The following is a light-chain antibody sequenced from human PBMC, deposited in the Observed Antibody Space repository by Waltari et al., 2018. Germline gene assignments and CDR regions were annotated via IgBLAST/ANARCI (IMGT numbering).Light chain of an antibody. J-gene: IGLJ1*01. Sequence: QSALTQPRPVSGSPGQSVPTSCTGTSSDLGGHNYVSWYQQHPGKAPKLMIYDVTKRPSGVPDRFSGSKSGNTASLTISGLQAEDEADYSCCSYAGSYTFVFGTGTKVTVL. V-gene: IGLV2-11*01. CDR3: CSYAGSYTFV. CDR1: SSDLGGHNY. CDR2: DVT.